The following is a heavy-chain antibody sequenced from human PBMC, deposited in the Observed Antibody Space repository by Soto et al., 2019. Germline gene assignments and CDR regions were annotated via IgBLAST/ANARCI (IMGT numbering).Heavy chain of an antibody. D-gene: IGHD6-19*01. V-gene: IGHV4-59*01. CDR2: IYYSGST. Sequence: SETLSLTCTVSGGSISSYYWSWIRQPPGKGLEWIGYIYYSGSTNYNPSLKSRVTISVDTSKNQFSLKLSSVTAADTAVYYCARDIGCFSSGWSPYFVYWGHGTLVTVSS. CDR1: GGSISSYY. CDR3: ARDIGCFSSGWSPYFVY. J-gene: IGHJ4*01.